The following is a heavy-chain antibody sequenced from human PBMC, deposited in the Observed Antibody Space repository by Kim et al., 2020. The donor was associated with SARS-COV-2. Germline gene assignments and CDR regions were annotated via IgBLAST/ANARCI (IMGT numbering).Heavy chain of an antibody. CDR1: GGSISSYY. D-gene: IGHD2-21*02. J-gene: IGHJ3*02. CDR3: ATGEPYCGGDCYSRDDAFDI. CDR2: IYYSGST. Sequence: SETLSLTCTVSGGSISSYYWSWIRQPPGKGLEWIGYIYYSGSTNYNPSLKSRVTISVDTSKNQFSLKLSSVTAADTAVYYCATGEPYCGGDCYSRDDAFDIWGQGTMVTVSS. V-gene: IGHV4-59*01.